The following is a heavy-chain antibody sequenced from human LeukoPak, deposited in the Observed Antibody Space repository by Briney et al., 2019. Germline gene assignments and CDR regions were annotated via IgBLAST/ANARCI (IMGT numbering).Heavy chain of an antibody. CDR3: ARVPSGVVEPPTRGAYFDF. V-gene: IGHV4-34*01. J-gene: IGHJ4*02. Sequence: PSETLSLTCAVYGGSFSGYYWSWIRQPPGKGLEWIGEINPSGRTNYNPSLKSRVTISVDTSKNQFSLKWSSVTAADTAVYYCARVPSGVVEPPTRGAYFDFWGQGTLVTVSS. D-gene: IGHD2-2*01. CDR2: INPSGRT. CDR1: GGSFSGYY.